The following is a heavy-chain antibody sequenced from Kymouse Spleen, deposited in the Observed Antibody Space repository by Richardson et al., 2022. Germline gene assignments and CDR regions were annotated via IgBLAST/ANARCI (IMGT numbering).Heavy chain of an antibody. D-gene: IGHD3-10*01. CDR2: ISGSGGST. Sequence: EVQLVESGGGLVQPGGSLRLSCAASGFTFSSYAMSWVRQAPGKGLEWVSAISGSGGSTYYADSVKGRFTISRDNSKNTLYLQMNSLRAEDTAVYYCAKVLVRGVNDYYYGMDVWGQGTTVTVSS. J-gene: IGHJ6*02. CDR1: GFTFSSYA. CDR3: AKVLVRGVNDYYYGMDV. V-gene: IGHV3-23*04.